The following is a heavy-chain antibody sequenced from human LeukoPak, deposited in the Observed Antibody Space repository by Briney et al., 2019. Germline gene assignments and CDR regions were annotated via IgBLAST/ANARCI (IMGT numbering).Heavy chain of an antibody. CDR1: GGPISSGSYY. CDR3: ARDSEWQPIDY. V-gene: IGHV4-61*02. J-gene: IGHJ4*02. Sequence: TLSLTCTVSGGPISSGSYYWSWIRQPAGKGLEWIGRIYTSGSTNYNPSLKSRVTISVDTSKNQFSLKLSSVTAADTAVYYCARDSEWQPIDYWGQGTLVTVSS. CDR2: IYTSGST. D-gene: IGHD3-3*01.